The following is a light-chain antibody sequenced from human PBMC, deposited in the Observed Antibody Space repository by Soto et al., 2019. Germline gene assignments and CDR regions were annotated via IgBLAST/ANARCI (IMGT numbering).Light chain of an antibody. CDR3: SSYTARGTRV. V-gene: IGLV2-14*01. Sequence: QSALTQFASVSGSPGQSITISCTGTSIDVGAYNYVSWYQQHPDKAPKLLIYEVGNRPSGVSFRFSGSKSGNTASLTISGLQPEDEADYYCSSYTARGTRVFGTGTKVTVL. CDR1: SIDVGAYNY. J-gene: IGLJ1*01. CDR2: EVG.